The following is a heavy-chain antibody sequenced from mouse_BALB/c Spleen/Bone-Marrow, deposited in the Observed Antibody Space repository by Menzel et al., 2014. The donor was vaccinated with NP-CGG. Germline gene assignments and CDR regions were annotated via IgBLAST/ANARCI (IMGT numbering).Heavy chain of an antibody. CDR1: GDSITSGY. D-gene: IGHD2-14*01. V-gene: IGHV3-8*02. Sequence: EVKLVESGPSLVKPSQTLSLTCSVTGDSITSGYWNWIRKFPGNKLEYMGYISYSGRTYYNPSLKSRISITRDTSKNQYYLQLNSVTIEDTATYYCARAGYRYDVGYAMDYWGQGTSANVSS. CDR3: ARAGYRYDVGYAMDY. CDR2: ISYSGRT. J-gene: IGHJ4*01.